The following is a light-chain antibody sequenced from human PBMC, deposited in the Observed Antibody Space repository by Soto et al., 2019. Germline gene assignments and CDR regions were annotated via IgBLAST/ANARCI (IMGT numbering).Light chain of an antibody. J-gene: IGLJ2*01. CDR2: LNSDGSH. CDR1: SGHSSYA. V-gene: IGLV4-69*01. CDR3: QTWGAGAA. Sequence: QSVLTQSPSASASLGASVKLTCTLSSGHSSYAIAWHQQQPEKGPRYLMKLNSDGSHSKGDGIPDRFSGSSAGAGRYRARAGRESEDEADYYCQTWGAGAAFGGGAEVAV.